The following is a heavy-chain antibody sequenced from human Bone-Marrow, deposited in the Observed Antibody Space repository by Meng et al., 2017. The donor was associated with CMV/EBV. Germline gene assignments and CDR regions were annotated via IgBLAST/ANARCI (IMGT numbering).Heavy chain of an antibody. V-gene: IGHV3-30*02. CDR2: IRYDGSNK. CDR1: GFTFSSYG. D-gene: IGHD3-3*01. J-gene: IGHJ6*02. CDR3: ARLITIFGVVLDYGMDV. Sequence: GGSLRLSCAASGFTFSSYGMHWVRQAPGKGLEWVAFIRYDGSNKYYADSVKGRFTISRDNSKNTLYLQMNSLRAEDTAVYYCARLITIFGVVLDYGMDVWGQGTTVTVSS.